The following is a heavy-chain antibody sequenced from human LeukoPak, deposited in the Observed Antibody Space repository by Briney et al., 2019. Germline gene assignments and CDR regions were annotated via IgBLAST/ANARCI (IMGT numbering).Heavy chain of an antibody. D-gene: IGHD4-17*01. J-gene: IGHJ4*02. CDR1: GGSISSGGYY. CDR2: IYYSGST. CDR3: ARGSTVGDDY. V-gene: IGHV4-31*03. Sequence: PSQTLSLTCTVSGGSISSGGYYWSWIRQHPGKGLEWIGYIYYSGSTNYNPSLKSRVTMSVDTSKNQFSLKLNSVTAADTAVYYCARGSTVGDDYWGQGMLVTVSS.